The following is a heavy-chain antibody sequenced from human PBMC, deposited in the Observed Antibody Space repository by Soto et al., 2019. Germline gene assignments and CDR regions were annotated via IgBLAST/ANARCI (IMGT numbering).Heavy chain of an antibody. D-gene: IGHD6-13*01. CDR2: ISYDGSNK. CDR3: ASSVIGAAGRGDAFDI. CDR1: GFTFNNYA. Sequence: QVQLVESGGGVVQPGRSLRLSCEASGFTFNNYAMHWVRQAPGKGLEWVAAISYDGSNKYYADSVKGRFTISRDNSKNTLYLQMNSLRAEDTAVYYYASSVIGAAGRGDAFDIWGQGTMVTVSS. J-gene: IGHJ3*02. V-gene: IGHV3-30-3*01.